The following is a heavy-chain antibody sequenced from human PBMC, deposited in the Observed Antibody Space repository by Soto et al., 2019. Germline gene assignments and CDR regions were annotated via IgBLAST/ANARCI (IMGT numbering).Heavy chain of an antibody. CDR2: IYWDDDK. Sequence: QITLNESGPTQVKPRQTLTLTCTFSGFSLTTSGVGVGWIRQSPGKAPEWLALIYWDDDKRYSPSLKSRLTITKETSKYQVVLTMADLDPADTATYYCAHRVLRTLLGLVTTTAIYFDFWGQGTPVAVSS. V-gene: IGHV2-5*02. CDR3: AHRVLRTLLGLVTTTAIYFDF. CDR1: GFSLTTSGVG. D-gene: IGHD3-3*01. J-gene: IGHJ4*02.